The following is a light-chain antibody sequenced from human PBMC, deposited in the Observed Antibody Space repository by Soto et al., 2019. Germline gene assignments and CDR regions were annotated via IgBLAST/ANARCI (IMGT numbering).Light chain of an antibody. CDR3: QQAHSFPFT. V-gene: IGKV1-12*02. Sequence: DIQMTQSPSSLSASVGDRVTITCRASQDISSWIAWFQQKPGKAPNLLIYGASSLQSGVPSRFSGSGSGTDFTLTITSLQPEDFATYYCQQAHSFPFTFGGGTKVEIK. CDR2: GAS. CDR1: QDISSW. J-gene: IGKJ4*01.